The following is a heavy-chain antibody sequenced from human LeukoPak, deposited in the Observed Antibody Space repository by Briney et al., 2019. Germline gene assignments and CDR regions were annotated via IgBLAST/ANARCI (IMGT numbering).Heavy chain of an antibody. Sequence: SETLSLTCAVYGGSFSGYYWSWIRQPPGKGLEWIGEINHSGSTNYNPSLKSRVTISVDTSKNQLSLKLTSVTAVDTAVYYCARGYSSSWYLNWFDPWGQGTLVTVSS. CDR3: ARGYSSSWYLNWFDP. CDR1: GGSFSGYY. CDR2: INHSGST. D-gene: IGHD6-13*01. J-gene: IGHJ5*02. V-gene: IGHV4-34*01.